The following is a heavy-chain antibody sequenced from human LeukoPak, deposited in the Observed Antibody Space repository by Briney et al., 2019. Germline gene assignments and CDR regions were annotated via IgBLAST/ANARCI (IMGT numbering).Heavy chain of an antibody. Sequence: PSQTLSLTCTVSGDSISSGGNYWSWIRQRPGQGLEWIGCIYHSGNTYYNPSLKSRLTMSVYTSKNQFSLKLSSVTAADTAVYYCARQDIVVVVAATDAFDIWGQGTMDTVSS. CDR1: GDSISSGGNY. CDR2: IYHSGNT. D-gene: IGHD2-15*01. J-gene: IGHJ3*02. V-gene: IGHV4-31*03. CDR3: ARQDIVVVVAATDAFDI.